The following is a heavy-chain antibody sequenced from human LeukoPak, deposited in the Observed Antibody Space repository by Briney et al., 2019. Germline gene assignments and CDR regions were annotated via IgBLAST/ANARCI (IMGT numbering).Heavy chain of an antibody. J-gene: IGHJ3*02. CDR1: GYTLTELS. Sequence: GASVKVSCKVSGYTLTELSMHWVRQAPGKGLEWMGGFDPEDGETIYAQKFQGRVTMTEDTSTDTAYMELSSLRSEDTAVYYCATDSRDWGSCAFDIWGQGTMVTVSS. V-gene: IGHV1-24*01. CDR2: FDPEDGET. D-gene: IGHD7-27*01. CDR3: ATDSRDWGSCAFDI.